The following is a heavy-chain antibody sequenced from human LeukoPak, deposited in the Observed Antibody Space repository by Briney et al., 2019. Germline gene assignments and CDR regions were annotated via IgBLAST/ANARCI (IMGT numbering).Heavy chain of an antibody. J-gene: IGHJ4*02. D-gene: IGHD3-3*01. CDR1: GFTFKNYG. Sequence: GGSLRLSCSASGFTFKNYGLSWVRQPPGKGLEWVSAISGSGANTSYADSVKGRFFFSRDNSKNTIFLQMNSLTVEDKAVYFCAKEAYYDLWSGHYKGGLDSWGPGTPVTVSS. CDR2: ISGSGANT. CDR3: AKEAYYDLWSGHYKGGLDS. V-gene: IGHV3-23*01.